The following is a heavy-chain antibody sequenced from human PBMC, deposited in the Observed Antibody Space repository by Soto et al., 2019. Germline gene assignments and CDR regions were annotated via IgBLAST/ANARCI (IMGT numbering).Heavy chain of an antibody. V-gene: IGHV3-21*01. Sequence: GGSLRLSCTASGFTFSSYSMNWVRQAPGKGLEWVSSISSSSSYIYYADSVKGRFTISRDNAKNSLYLQMNSLRAEDTAVYYCARDSSLGYGYGYFDYWGQGTLVTVSS. D-gene: IGHD5-18*01. CDR3: ARDSSLGYGYGYFDY. J-gene: IGHJ4*02. CDR2: ISSSSSYI. CDR1: GFTFSSYS.